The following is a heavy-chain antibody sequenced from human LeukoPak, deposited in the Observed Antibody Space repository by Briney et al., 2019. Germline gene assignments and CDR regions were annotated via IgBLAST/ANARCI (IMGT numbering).Heavy chain of an antibody. J-gene: IGHJ3*02. CDR3: ARGSGDYVLSGPAAAFDI. D-gene: IGHD4-17*01. CDR2: ISSSSSYI. Sequence: GGSLRLSCAASGFTFSSYSMNWVRQAPGKGLEWVSSISSSSSYIYYADSVKGRFTISRDNAKNSLYLQMNSLRAEDTAVYYCARGSGDYVLSGPAAAFDIWGHGTMVTVSS. CDR1: GFTFSSYS. V-gene: IGHV3-21*01.